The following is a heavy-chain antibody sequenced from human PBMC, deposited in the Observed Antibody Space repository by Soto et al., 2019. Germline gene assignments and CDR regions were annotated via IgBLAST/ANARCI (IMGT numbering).Heavy chain of an antibody. CDR1: GFTFSSYS. Sequence: PGGSLRLSCAASGFTFSSYSMNWVRQAPGKGLEWVSYISSSSSTIYYADSVKGRFTISRDNAKNSLYLQMNSLRAEDTAVYYCARHPEGIAQIGRFDPWGQGTLVTVSS. D-gene: IGHD6-13*01. V-gene: IGHV3-48*01. CDR3: ARHPEGIAQIGRFDP. J-gene: IGHJ5*02. CDR2: ISSSSSTI.